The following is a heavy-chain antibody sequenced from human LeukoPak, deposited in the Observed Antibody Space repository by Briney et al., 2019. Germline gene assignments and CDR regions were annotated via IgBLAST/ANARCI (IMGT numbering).Heavy chain of an antibody. CDR2: TYYRSKWYN. J-gene: IGHJ4*02. CDR3: ARDNHVYDSWSGYYFDY. D-gene: IGHD3-3*01. CDR1: GDSVSSNSAA. Sequence: SQTLSLTCAISGDSVSSNSAAWNWIRQSPSRGLEWLGRTYYRSKWYNDYAVSVKSRITINPDTSKNQFSLQLNSVTPEDTAVYYCARDNHVYDSWSGYYFDYWGQGTLVTVSS. V-gene: IGHV6-1*01.